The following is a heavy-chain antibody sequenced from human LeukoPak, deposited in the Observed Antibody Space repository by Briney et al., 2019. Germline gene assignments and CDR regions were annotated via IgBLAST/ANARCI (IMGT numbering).Heavy chain of an antibody. CDR2: IWYDGSNK. CDR3: AIDRYSGYLDY. CDR1: GFTFSSYG. V-gene: IGHV3-33*01. J-gene: IGHJ4*02. D-gene: IGHD5-12*01. Sequence: GRSLRLSCAASGFTFSSYGMHWVRQAPGKGLEWVAVIWYDGSNKYYADPVKGRFTISRDNSKNTLYLQMNSLRAEDTAVYYCAIDRYSGYLDYWGQGTLVTVSS.